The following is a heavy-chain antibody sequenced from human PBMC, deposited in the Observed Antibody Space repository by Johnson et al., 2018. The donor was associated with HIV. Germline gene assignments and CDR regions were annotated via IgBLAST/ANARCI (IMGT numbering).Heavy chain of an antibody. Sequence: VQLVESGGGLVQPGRSLRLSCAASGFTFDDYAMNWVRQAPGKGLEWVSGINWNSGSIAYADSVKGRFTISRDNAKKSPYLQMNSLRPEDSALYYCARDTYTHRTTVTESAFDIWGQGTMVTVSS. CDR3: ARDTYTHRTTVTESAFDI. D-gene: IGHD4-11*01. CDR1: GFTFDDYA. J-gene: IGHJ3*02. V-gene: IGHV3-9*01. CDR2: INWNSGSI.